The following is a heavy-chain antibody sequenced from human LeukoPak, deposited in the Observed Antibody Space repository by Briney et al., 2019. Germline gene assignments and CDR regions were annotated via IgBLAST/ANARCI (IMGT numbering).Heavy chain of an antibody. V-gene: IGHV3-48*01. CDR1: GFTSSSYS. CDR3: ARDHHRRLYDSQARNTFDI. CDR2: ISSSSSTI. J-gene: IGHJ3*02. Sequence: GGSLRLSCAASGFTSSSYSMNWVRQAPGKGLEWVSYISSSSSTIYYADSVKGRFALSRDNAKNSLYLQMNSLRAEDTAVYYCARDHHRRLYDSQARNTFDIWGQGTMVTVPS. D-gene: IGHD3-22*01.